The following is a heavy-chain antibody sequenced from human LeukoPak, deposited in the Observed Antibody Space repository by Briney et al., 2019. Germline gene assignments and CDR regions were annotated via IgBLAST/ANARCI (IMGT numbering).Heavy chain of an antibody. CDR2: ISSSGSTI. J-gene: IGHJ4*02. V-gene: IGHV3-11*04. Sequence: GGSLRLSCAASGFTFSDYYMSWIRQAPGKGLEWVSYISSSGSTIYYADSVKGRFTISRDDAKNSLYLQMNSLRAEDTAVYYCARENWNGDFFDYWGQGTLVTVSS. CDR1: GFTFSDYY. CDR3: ARENWNGDFFDY. D-gene: IGHD1-1*01.